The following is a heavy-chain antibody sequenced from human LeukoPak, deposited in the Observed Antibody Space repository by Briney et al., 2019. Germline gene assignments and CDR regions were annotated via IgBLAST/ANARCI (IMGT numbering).Heavy chain of an antibody. Sequence: GASLKLSCAASGFTFSDYYMSWIRQAPGKGPEWVSYISSSGSTIYYADSVKGRFTITRDNAKNSLYLQMNSLRAEDTAVYYCARGPGIQLLDYWGQGTLVTVSS. D-gene: IGHD5-18*01. J-gene: IGHJ4*02. V-gene: IGHV3-11*01. CDR3: ARGPGIQLLDY. CDR2: ISSSGSTI. CDR1: GFTFSDYY.